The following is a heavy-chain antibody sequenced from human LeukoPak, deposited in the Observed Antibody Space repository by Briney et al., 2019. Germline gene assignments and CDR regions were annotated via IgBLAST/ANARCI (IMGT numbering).Heavy chain of an antibody. CDR1: GYTLTELS. CDR2: FDPEDGET. V-gene: IGHV1-24*01. D-gene: IGHD3-3*01. J-gene: IGHJ3*02. Sequence: ASVKVSCKVSGYTLTELSMHWVRQAPGKGLEWMGGFDPEDGETIYAQKFQGRVTMTEDTSTDTAYMELSSLRSEDTAVYYCATGEGSIFGVVDAFDIWGQGTMVTVSS. CDR3: ATGEGSIFGVVDAFDI.